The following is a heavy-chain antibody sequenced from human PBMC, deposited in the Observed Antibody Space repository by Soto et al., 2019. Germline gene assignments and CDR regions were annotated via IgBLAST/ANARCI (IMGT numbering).Heavy chain of an antibody. D-gene: IGHD5-18*01. CDR2: IYYSGST. CDR1: GGSISSSSYY. V-gene: IGHV4-39*01. Sequence: SETLSLTCTVSGGSISSSSYYWGWIRQPPGKGLEWIGSIYYSGSTYYNPSLKSRVTISVDTSKNQFSLKLSSVTAADTAVYYCARFGETAMVTNWGQGTLVTVSS. J-gene: IGHJ4*02. CDR3: ARFGETAMVTN.